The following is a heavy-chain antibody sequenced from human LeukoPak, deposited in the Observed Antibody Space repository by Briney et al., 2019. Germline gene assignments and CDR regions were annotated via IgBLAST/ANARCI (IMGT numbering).Heavy chain of an antibody. V-gene: IGHV3-53*01. Sequence: CTVSXFTVSSNSMGWVRQAPGKGLEWVSFIYSDNTHYSYSVKGRVTISKDNSKNTLYLQMKSLRAEDTAGYYCARXAXGXXWIXGXXYXMDVWGKGTTVTVSS. CDR2: IYSDNT. J-gene: IGHJ6*03. CDR3: ARXAXGXXWIXGXXYXMDV. D-gene: IGHD2-2*03. CDR1: XFTVSSNS.